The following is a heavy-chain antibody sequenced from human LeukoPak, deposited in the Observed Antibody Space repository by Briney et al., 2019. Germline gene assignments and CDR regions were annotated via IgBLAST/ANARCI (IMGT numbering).Heavy chain of an antibody. J-gene: IGHJ4*02. CDR3: ASGGIAAAVNY. CDR1: GFTFSSYA. D-gene: IGHD6-13*01. V-gene: IGHV3-23*01. Sequence: GGSLRLSCAASGFTFSSYAMSWVRQAPGKGLEWVSAISGRGGSTYYADSVKGRFTISRDNSKNTLYLQMNSLRAEDTAVYYCASGGIAAAVNYWGQGTLVTVSS. CDR2: ISGRGGST.